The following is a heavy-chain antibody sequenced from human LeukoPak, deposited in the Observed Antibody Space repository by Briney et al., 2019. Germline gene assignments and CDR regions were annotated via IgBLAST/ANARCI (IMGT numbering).Heavy chain of an antibody. V-gene: IGHV4-4*07. CDR3: ACSIQVQLERPENWFDP. J-gene: IGHJ5*02. CDR1: GGSISSYY. D-gene: IGHD1-1*01. CDR2: IYTSGTI. Sequence: SETLSLTCTVSGGSISSYYWSWIRQPAGTALEWIGRIYTSGTITYNPSLKSRVTMSVDTSKNQFSLKLSSVTAADTAVYYCACSIQVQLERPENWFDPWGQGTLVTVSS.